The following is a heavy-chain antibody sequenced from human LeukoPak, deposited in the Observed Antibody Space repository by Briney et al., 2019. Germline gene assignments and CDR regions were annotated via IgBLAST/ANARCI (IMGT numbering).Heavy chain of an antibody. CDR3: ASLYCRGGSCYQPFDY. J-gene: IGHJ4*02. CDR2: IYYSGST. V-gene: IGHV4-39*07. D-gene: IGHD2-15*01. Sequence: SETLSLTCTVSGGSISSSSYYWGWIRQPPGKGLEWIGSIYYSGSTYYNPSLKSRVTISVDTSKNQFSLKLSSVTAADTAVYYCASLYCRGGSCYQPFDYWGQGTLVTVSS. CDR1: GGSISSSSYY.